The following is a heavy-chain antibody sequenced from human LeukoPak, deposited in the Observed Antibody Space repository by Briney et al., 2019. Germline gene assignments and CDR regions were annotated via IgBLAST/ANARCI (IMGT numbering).Heavy chain of an antibody. V-gene: IGHV3-11*04. CDR3: ARIRDYYDSSGYFDY. CDR1: GFTFSDYY. J-gene: IGHJ4*02. Sequence: GGSLRLSCAASGFTFSDYYMSWIRQAPGKGREWVSYISSSGSTIYYADSVKGRFTISRDNAKNSLYLQMNSLRAEDTAVYYCARIRDYYDSSGYFDYWGQGTLVTVSS. D-gene: IGHD3-22*01. CDR2: ISSSGSTI.